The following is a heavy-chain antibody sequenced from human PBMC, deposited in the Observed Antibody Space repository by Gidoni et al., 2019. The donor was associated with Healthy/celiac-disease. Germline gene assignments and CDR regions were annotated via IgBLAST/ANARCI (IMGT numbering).Heavy chain of an antibody. CDR3: AKDGPVLSNKYCSGGSCFGLIDY. Sequence: EVQLLESGGGLVQPGGSLSLSCAASGFTFSSYALSWVRQAPGKGLAWVSASSGSGGSTYYADSVKGRFTISRDNSKNTLYLQMNSLRAEDTAVYYCAKDGPVLSNKYCSGGSCFGLIDYWGQGTLVTVSS. CDR1: GFTFSSYA. CDR2: SSGSGGST. J-gene: IGHJ4*02. V-gene: IGHV3-23*01. D-gene: IGHD2-15*01.